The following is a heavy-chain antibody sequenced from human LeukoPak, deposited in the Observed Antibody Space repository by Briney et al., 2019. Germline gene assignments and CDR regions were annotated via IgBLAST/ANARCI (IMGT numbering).Heavy chain of an antibody. D-gene: IGHD6-19*01. CDR1: GYTFTSYA. CDR3: ATLQVAVAGTGDY. V-gene: IGHV1-3*01. Sequence: ASVKVSCKASGYTFTSYAMHWVRQAPGQRLEWMGWINAGNGNTKYSQKFQGRVTMTEDTSTDTAYMELSSLRSEDTAVYYCATLQVAVAGTGDYWGQGTLVTVSS. J-gene: IGHJ4*02. CDR2: INAGNGNT.